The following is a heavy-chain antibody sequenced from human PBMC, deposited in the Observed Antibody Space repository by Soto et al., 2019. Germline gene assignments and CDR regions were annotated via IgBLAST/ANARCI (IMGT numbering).Heavy chain of an antibody. Sequence: ASVKVSCKASGYTFTSYGISWVRQAPGQGLEWMGWISAYNGNTNYAQKLQGRVTMTTDTSTSTAYMELRSLRSDDTAVYYCARDQICSGGSCYVDYWGQGTLVTVSS. CDR2: ISAYNGNT. D-gene: IGHD2-15*01. J-gene: IGHJ4*02. CDR3: ARDQICSGGSCYVDY. V-gene: IGHV1-18*01. CDR1: GYTFTSYG.